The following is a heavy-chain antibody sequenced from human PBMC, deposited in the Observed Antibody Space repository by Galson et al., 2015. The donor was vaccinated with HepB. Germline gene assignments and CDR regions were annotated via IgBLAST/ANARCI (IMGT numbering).Heavy chain of an antibody. Sequence: SLRLSCAASGFTFSSYAMSWVRQAPGKGLEWVSAISGSGGSTYYADSVKGRFTISRDNSKNTLYLQMNSLRAEDTAVYYCAKSGGAVGVPGIVDDRLLWFGELLDDYYYYGMDVWGQGTTVTVSS. CDR3: AKSGGAVGVPGIVDDRLLWFGELLDDYYYYGMDV. CDR1: GFTFSSYA. V-gene: IGHV3-23*01. CDR2: ISGSGGST. J-gene: IGHJ6*02. D-gene: IGHD3-10*01.